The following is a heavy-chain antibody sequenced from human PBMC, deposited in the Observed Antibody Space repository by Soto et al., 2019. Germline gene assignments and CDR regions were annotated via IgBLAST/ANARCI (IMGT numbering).Heavy chain of an antibody. Sequence: GGSLRLSCAASGFTFSSYAISWVRQAPGKGLEWVSAISGSGGSTYYADSVKGRFTISRDNSKNTLYLQMNSLRAEDTAVYYCAKDHGDYVTYFDYWGQGTLVTVSS. D-gene: IGHD4-17*01. CDR2: ISGSGGST. CDR1: GFTFSSYA. V-gene: IGHV3-23*01. CDR3: AKDHGDYVTYFDY. J-gene: IGHJ4*02.